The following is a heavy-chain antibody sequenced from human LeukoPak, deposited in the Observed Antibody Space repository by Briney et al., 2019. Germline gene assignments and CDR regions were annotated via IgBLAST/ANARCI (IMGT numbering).Heavy chain of an antibody. CDR3: ARDRGHSGYDLYDY. Sequence: GGALRLSRVAPGFTLSHYWMGEVRQAPGRGLAWVANIKQDGSEIYYVDSVKGRFTIPRDTAKDSLYLQMNSLRAEDTAVYYCARDRGHSGYDLYDYWGQGTLVTVSS. D-gene: IGHD5-12*01. V-gene: IGHV3-7*01. J-gene: IGHJ4*02. CDR2: IKQDGSEI. CDR1: GFTLSHYW.